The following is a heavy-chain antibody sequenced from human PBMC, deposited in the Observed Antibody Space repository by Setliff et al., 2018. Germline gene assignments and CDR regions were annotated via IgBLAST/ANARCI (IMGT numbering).Heavy chain of an antibody. CDR2: VYYTGST. CDR1: GGSIRSYY. D-gene: IGHD5-18*01. CDR3: ARDRTAYNYGMDV. J-gene: IGHJ6*02. Sequence: SETLSLTCTVSGGSIRSYYWSWIRQPPGKGLEWIGYVYYTGSTNYNPSLESRVTISVDPSKNQVSLKLSSATAADTAVYYCARDRTAYNYGMDVWGQGTTVTVSS. V-gene: IGHV4-59*01.